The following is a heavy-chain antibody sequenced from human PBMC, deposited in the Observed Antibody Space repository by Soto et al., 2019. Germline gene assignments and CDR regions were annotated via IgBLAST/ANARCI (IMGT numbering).Heavy chain of an antibody. Sequence: EVQLVESGGGLVQPGGSLRLSCAASGFTFSSYWMHWVRQAPGKGLVWVSRINSDGSSTSYADSVKGRFTISRDNAKNTFYLQMNSLRAEDTAVYYCAREGYCSGGSCYGAFDIWGQGTMVTVSS. CDR1: GFTFSSYW. CDR2: INSDGSST. J-gene: IGHJ3*02. V-gene: IGHV3-74*01. CDR3: AREGYCSGGSCYGAFDI. D-gene: IGHD2-15*01.